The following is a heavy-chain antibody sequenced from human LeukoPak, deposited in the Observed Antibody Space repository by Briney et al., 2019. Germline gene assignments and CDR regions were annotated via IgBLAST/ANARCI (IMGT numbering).Heavy chain of an antibody. D-gene: IGHD6-13*01. CDR1: GYTFTSYG. J-gene: IGHJ4*02. CDR3: ARTIAAAGTRFGY. CDR2: ISAYNGNT. V-gene: IGHV1-18*01. Sequence: GASVKVSCTASGYTFTSYGISWVRQAPGQGLEWMGWISAYNGNTNYAQKFQGRVTMTRDTSISTAYMELSRLRSDDTAVYYCARTIAAAGTRFGYWGQGTLVTVSS.